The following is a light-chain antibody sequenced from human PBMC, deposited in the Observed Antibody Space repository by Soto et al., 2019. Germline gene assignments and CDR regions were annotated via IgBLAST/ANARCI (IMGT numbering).Light chain of an antibody. CDR3: QQYNSYSQT. J-gene: IGKJ1*01. CDR1: QSISSW. Sequence: DIQMTQSPSTLSASVGDRVTITCRASQSISSWLAWYQQKPGKAPKLLIYDASSLESGVPSRFSGSGSGTEFTLTISSLQPDDFETYYCQQYNSYSQTFGQGTKVDIX. V-gene: IGKV1-5*01. CDR2: DAS.